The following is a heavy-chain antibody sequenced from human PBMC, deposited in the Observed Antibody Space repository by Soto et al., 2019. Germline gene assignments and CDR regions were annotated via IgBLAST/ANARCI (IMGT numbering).Heavy chain of an antibody. CDR1: GGSISSGGYY. V-gene: IGHV4-31*03. D-gene: IGHD5-18*01. CDR3: ARGSYGWGWFDP. CDR2: IYYSGST. Sequence: QVQLQESGPGLVKPSQTLSLTCTVSGGSISSGGYYWSWIRQHPGKGLEWIGYIYYSGSTYYNPSLKSRVTIAVDTSKNQFSLKLSSVTAADTAMYYCARGSYGWGWFDPWGQGTLVTVSS. J-gene: IGHJ5*02.